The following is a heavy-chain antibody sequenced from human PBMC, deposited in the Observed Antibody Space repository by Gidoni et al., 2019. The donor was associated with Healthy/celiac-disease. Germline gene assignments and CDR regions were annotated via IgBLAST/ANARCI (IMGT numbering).Heavy chain of an antibody. CDR2: IIPIFGTA. CDR1: GVTFSSYA. Sequence: QVQLVQSGAAVKTPGSQVKVSCKASGVTFSSYAISWVRQAPGQGLEWMGGIIPIFGTANYAQKFQGRGTITADESTSTAYMELSSLRSEDTAGYYCARGDKVHSSSWAALGYWGQGTLVTVSS. V-gene: IGHV1-69*01. D-gene: IGHD6-6*01. CDR3: ARGDKVHSSSWAALGY. J-gene: IGHJ4*02.